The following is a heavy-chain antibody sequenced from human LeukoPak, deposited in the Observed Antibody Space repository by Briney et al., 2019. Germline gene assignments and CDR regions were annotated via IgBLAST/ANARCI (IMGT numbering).Heavy chain of an antibody. D-gene: IGHD1-26*01. CDR3: ARDPLVVGAHDAFDI. V-gene: IGHV4-59*01. J-gene: IGHJ3*02. CDR2: IYYSGST. Sequence: PSETLSLTCTVSGGSISSYYWSRIRQPPGKGLEWIGYIYYSGSTNYNPSLKSRVTISVDTSKNQFSLKLSSVTPADTAVYYCARDPLVVGAHDAFDIWGQGTMVTVSS. CDR1: GGSISSYY.